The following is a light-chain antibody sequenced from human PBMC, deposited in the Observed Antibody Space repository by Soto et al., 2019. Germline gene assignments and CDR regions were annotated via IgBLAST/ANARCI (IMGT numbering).Light chain of an antibody. Sequence: DIQMTQSPSSVSASVGDRVTITCRASQGISRWLAWYQQKPGKAPKLLIYAASGLQSGVPSRFSATGSGTEFTLTIRSLQPEDFATFTCQQANSFSLTCCQGTNVEIK. CDR1: QGISRW. CDR3: QQANSFSLT. CDR2: AAS. V-gene: IGKV1-12*01. J-gene: IGKJ1*01.